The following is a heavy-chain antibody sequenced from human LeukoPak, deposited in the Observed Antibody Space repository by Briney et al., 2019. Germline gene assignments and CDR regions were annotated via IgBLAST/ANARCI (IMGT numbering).Heavy chain of an antibody. CDR2: MYHSGST. Sequence: SETLSLTCTVSGYSMRNGYYWAWIRQPPGKGLEWIGSMYHSGSTYSSPSLKSRVTISVDTSKNQFSLKLNSVTAADTAICYCARVPLGFGNWFDPWGQGTLVTVSS. D-gene: IGHD3-16*01. V-gene: IGHV4-38-2*02. CDR1: GYSMRNGYY. J-gene: IGHJ5*02. CDR3: ARVPLGFGNWFDP.